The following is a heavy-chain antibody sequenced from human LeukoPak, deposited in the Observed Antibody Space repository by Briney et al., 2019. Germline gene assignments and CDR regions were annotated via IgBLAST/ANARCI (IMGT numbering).Heavy chain of an antibody. CDR2: ISSSSSYI. Sequence: GGSLRLSCAASGFTFSSYSMNWVRQAPGKGLEWVSSISSSSSYIYYADSVKGRFTISRDNAKNSLYLQMNSLRAEDTAVYYCARVDSLYYYDSSGYYDYWGQGTLVTVSS. D-gene: IGHD3-22*01. CDR3: ARVDSLYYYDSSGYYDY. V-gene: IGHV3-21*01. J-gene: IGHJ4*02. CDR1: GFTFSSYS.